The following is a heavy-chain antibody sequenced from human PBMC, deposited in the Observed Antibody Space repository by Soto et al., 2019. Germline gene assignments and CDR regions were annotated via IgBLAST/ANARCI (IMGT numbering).Heavy chain of an antibody. CDR3: ARVSSWSCFDY. CDR1: GYTFTSYY. J-gene: IGHJ4*02. Sequence: QVQLVQSGAEVKKPGASVKVSCKASGYTFTSYYMHWVLQAPGQGLEWMGIINPSGGSTIYAQKFQGRVTMTRDTSQSTVYMELSSLRSEDTAVYYCARVSSWSCFDYWGQGTLVTVSS. V-gene: IGHV1-46*01. D-gene: IGHD6-13*01. CDR2: INPSGGST.